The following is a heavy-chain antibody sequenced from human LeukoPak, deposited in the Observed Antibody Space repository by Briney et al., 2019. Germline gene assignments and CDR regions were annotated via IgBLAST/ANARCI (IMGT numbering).Heavy chain of an antibody. Sequence: SETLSLTCTVSGGSISSSSYYWSWIRQPPGKGLEWIGYIYYSGSTNYNPSLKSRVTISVDTSKNQFSLKLSSVTAADTAVYYCARAPLFGELFDAFDIWGQGTMVTVSS. V-gene: IGHV4-61*05. CDR2: IYYSGST. D-gene: IGHD3-10*01. CDR1: GGSISSSSYY. CDR3: ARAPLFGELFDAFDI. J-gene: IGHJ3*02.